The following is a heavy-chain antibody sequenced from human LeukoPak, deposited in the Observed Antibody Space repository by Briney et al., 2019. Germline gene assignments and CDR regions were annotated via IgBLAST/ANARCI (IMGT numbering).Heavy chain of an antibody. CDR2: IYYSGST. V-gene: IGHV4-59*12. CDR1: GGSISSYY. D-gene: IGHD6-13*01. CDR3: ARVYSSSWYQDGGGYFDY. J-gene: IGHJ4*02. Sequence: SETLSLTCTVSGGSISSYYWSWIRQPPGKGPEWIGYIYYSGSTNYNPSLKSRVTISVDTSKNQFSLKLSSVTAADTAVYYCARVYSSSWYQDGGGYFDYWGQGTLVTVSS.